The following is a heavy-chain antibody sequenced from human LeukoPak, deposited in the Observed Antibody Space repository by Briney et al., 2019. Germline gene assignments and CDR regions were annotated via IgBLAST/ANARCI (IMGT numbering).Heavy chain of an antibody. J-gene: IGHJ4*02. D-gene: IGHD4-17*01. CDR1: GFTFDDYG. Sequence: GGSLRLSCAASGFTFDDYGMSWVRQAPGKGLEWVSGINWNGGSAGYADSVKGRFTISRDNAKNSLYLQMNSLRAEDTALYYCARVKGAVTPYYFDYWGQGTLVTVSS. V-gene: IGHV3-20*04. CDR2: INWNGGSA. CDR3: ARVKGAVTPYYFDY.